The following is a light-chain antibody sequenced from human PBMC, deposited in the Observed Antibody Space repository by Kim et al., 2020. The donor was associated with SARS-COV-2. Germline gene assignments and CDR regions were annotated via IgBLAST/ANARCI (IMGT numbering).Light chain of an antibody. V-gene: IGLV2-14*04. CDR1: SSDVGGYNY. Sequence: GQAITISSTGTSSDVGGYNYVSWYQQHPGKAPKLMIYDVSERPSGVSNRFSGSKSGNTASLTISGLQAEDEADYYCSSYTSSSTWVFGGGTKLTVL. CDR2: DVS. CDR3: SSYTSSSTWV. J-gene: IGLJ3*02.